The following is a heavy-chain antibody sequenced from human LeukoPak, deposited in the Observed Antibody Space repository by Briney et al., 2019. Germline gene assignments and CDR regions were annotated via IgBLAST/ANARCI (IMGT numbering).Heavy chain of an antibody. CDR3: ARKLELRYENWFDP. J-gene: IGHJ5*02. Sequence: RSSETLSFTCAVYGGSFSGYYWSWIRQPPGKGLEWIGEINHSGSTNYNPSLKSRVTISVDPSNNQFSLKMSPVTAADTAVYSCARKLELRYENWFDPWGQGTLVTVSS. CDR1: GGSFSGYY. V-gene: IGHV4-34*01. D-gene: IGHD1-7*01. CDR2: INHSGST.